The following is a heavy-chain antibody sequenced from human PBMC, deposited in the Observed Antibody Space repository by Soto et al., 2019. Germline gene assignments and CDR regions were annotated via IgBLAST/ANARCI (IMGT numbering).Heavy chain of an antibody. J-gene: IGHJ3*02. V-gene: IGHV4-59*01. CDR2: IYYSGST. Sequence: NPSETLSLTCTVSGGSISSYFWSWIRQPPGKGLEWIGYIYYSGSTNYNPSLKSRVTISVDTSKNQFSLKLSSVTAADTAVYYCARVWGGAFDIWGQGTMVT. D-gene: IGHD3-10*01. CDR3: ARVWGGAFDI. CDR1: GGSISSYF.